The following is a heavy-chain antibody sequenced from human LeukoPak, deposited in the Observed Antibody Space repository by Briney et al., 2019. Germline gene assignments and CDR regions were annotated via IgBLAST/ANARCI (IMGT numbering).Heavy chain of an antibody. CDR3: AIAQSWDELFDS. J-gene: IGHJ4*02. Sequence: QPGGSLTLSCAASGIAVTGNYMSWVRQPPGKGLEWVSFISINTDTFYADSVRGRFTISRDSSENTLFLQMNSLRDEDSAAYYCAIAQSWDELFDSWGQGTLVTVSS. V-gene: IGHV3-53*01. CDR2: ISINTDT. D-gene: IGHD1-26*01. CDR1: GIAVTGNY.